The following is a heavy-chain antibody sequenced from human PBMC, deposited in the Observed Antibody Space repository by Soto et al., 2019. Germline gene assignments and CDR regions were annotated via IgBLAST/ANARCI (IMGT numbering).Heavy chain of an antibody. CDR3: ARKVRGDIAAAGTWWFDP. CDR1: GGTFSSYA. D-gene: IGHD6-13*01. J-gene: IGHJ5*02. Sequence: QVQLVQSGAEVKKPGSSVKVSCKASGGTFSSYAISWVRQAPGQGLEWMGGIIPIFGTANYAQKFQGRVTITADESTSTAYMELSRLRSEDTAVYYCARKVRGDIAAAGTWWFDPWGQGTLVTVSS. V-gene: IGHV1-69*01. CDR2: IIPIFGTA.